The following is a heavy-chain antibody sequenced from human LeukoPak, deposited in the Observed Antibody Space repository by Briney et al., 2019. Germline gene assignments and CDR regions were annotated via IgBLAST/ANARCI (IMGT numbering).Heavy chain of an antibody. D-gene: IGHD3-22*01. J-gene: IGHJ4*02. CDR1: GFTFSSYW. CDR2: IKEDGCEK. Sequence: GGSLRLSCAASGFTFSSYWMSWVRQAPGKGLEWVANIKEDGCEKYYVDSVKDRFTIFRDNAKNSLYLQMNSLRAEDTAVYYCARDSYDDEHYFDQWGQGTLVTVSS. V-gene: IGHV3-7*05. CDR3: ARDSYDDEHYFDQ.